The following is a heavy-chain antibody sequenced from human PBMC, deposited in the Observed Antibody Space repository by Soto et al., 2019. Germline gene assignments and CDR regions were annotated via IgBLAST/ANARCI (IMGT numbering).Heavy chain of an antibody. CDR1: GYTFTSYY. CDR2: INPSGGST. CDR3: ARDFSWFGELSGFDY. V-gene: IGHV1-46*03. J-gene: IGHJ4*02. Sequence: QVQLVQSGAEVKKPGASVKVSCKASGYTFTSYYMHWVRQTPGQGLELMGIINPSGGSTSYAQKFQGRVTMTRDTSTSTVYMELSSLRSEDTAVYYCARDFSWFGELSGFDYWGQGTLVTVSS. D-gene: IGHD3-10*01.